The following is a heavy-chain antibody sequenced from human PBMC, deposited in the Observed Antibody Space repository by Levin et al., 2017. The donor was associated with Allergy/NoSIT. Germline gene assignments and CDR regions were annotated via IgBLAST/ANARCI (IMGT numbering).Heavy chain of an antibody. D-gene: IGHD1-1*01. V-gene: IGHV3-30*02. Sequence: GGSLRLSCAASGFTFSSFGIHWVRQAPGKGLEWVALIWYDGSNKYYADSVKGRFTISRDNSKNRLYLQMDSLRAEDTALYYCVREIAEEGTWGQGTLVIVSS. CDR1: GFTFSSFG. J-gene: IGHJ4*02. CDR2: IWYDGSNK. CDR3: VREIAEEGT.